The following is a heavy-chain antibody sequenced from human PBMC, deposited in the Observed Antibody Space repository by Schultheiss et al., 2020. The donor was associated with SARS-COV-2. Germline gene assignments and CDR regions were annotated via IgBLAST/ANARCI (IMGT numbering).Heavy chain of an antibody. V-gene: IGHV3-15*01. D-gene: IGHD3-22*01. J-gene: IGHJ6*02. CDR3: TTDIFGSSGMYGMDV. CDR1: GFTFSNAW. Sequence: GGSLRLSCAASGFTFSNAWMSWVRQAPGKGLEWVGRIKSKTDGGTTDYAAPVKGRFTISRDDSKNTLYLQMNSLKTEDTAVYYCTTDIFGSSGMYGMDVWGQGTTVTVSS. CDR2: IKSKTDGGTT.